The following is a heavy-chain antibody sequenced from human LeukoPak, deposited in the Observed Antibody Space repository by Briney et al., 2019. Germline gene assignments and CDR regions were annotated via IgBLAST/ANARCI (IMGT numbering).Heavy chain of an antibody. V-gene: IGHV3-23*01. CDR3: ATSMVRGVITPN. D-gene: IGHD3-10*01. J-gene: IGHJ4*02. CDR2: ISDSGGST. CDR1: GFTFSTYA. Sequence: GGSLRLSCATSGFTFSTYAMSWVRQAPGKGLEWVSAISDSGGSTYYAESVKGRFTVSRDNSKNTLYMQMSTLRAEDTAVYYCATSMVRGVITPNWGQGTLVTVSS.